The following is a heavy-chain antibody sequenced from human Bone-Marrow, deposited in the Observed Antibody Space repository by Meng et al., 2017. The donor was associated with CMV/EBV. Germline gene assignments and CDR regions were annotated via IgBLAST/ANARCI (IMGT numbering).Heavy chain of an antibody. CDR3: ARDEGGYSGSYSIWFDP. V-gene: IGHV1-69*05. CDR1: GYTFTGYY. J-gene: IGHJ5*02. D-gene: IGHD1-26*01. Sequence: SVKVSCKASGYTFTGYYMHWVRQAPGQGLEWMGGIIPIFGTANYAQKFQGRVTITTDESTSTAYMELSSLRSEDTAVYYCARDEGGYSGSYSIWFDPWGQGTLVTVSS. CDR2: IIPIFGTA.